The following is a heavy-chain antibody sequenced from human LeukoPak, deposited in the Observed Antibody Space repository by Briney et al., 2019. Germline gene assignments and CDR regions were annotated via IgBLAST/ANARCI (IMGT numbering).Heavy chain of an antibody. J-gene: IGHJ4*02. V-gene: IGHV1-8*01. CDR3: AREGSYSGSYEDY. CDR2: MNPNSGNT. D-gene: IGHD1-26*01. Sequence: ASVKVSCKASGYTFTSYDINWVRQATGQGLEWMGWMNPNSGNTGYAQKFQGRVTMTRNTSISTAYMELRSLRSDDTAVYYCAREGSYSGSYEDYWGQGTLVTVSS. CDR1: GYTFTSYD.